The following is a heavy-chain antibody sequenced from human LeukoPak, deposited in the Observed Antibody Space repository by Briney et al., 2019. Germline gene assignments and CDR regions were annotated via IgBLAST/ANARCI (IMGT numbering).Heavy chain of an antibody. CDR3: ARGGLPRKNWFDP. J-gene: IGHJ5*02. Sequence: SSETLSLTCTVSGGSISSSSYYWGWIRQPPGKGLEWIGSIYYSGSTYYNPSLKSRVTISVDTSKNQFSLKLSSVTAADTAVYYCARGGLPRKNWFDPWGQGALVTVSS. CDR2: IYYSGST. V-gene: IGHV4-39*01. CDR1: GGSISSSSYY. D-gene: IGHD3/OR15-3a*01.